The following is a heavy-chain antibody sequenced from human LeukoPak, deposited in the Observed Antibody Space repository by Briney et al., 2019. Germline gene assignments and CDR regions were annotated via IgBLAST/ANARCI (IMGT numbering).Heavy chain of an antibody. Sequence: SETLSLTCTVSGGSISSSSYYWGWIRQPPGKGLEWIGSMYYSGSTYYNPSLKSRVTISVDTSKNQFSLKLSSVTAADTAVYYCARGDDYGDYYFDYWGQGTLVTVSS. J-gene: IGHJ4*02. D-gene: IGHD4-17*01. CDR1: GGSISSSSYY. CDR2: MYYSGST. V-gene: IGHV4-39*07. CDR3: ARGDDYGDYYFDY.